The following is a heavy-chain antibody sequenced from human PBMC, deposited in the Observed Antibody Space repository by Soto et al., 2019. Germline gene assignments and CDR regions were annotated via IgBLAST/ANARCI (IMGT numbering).Heavy chain of an antibody. CDR2: IWSDGSNQ. Sequence: QVQLVGSGGGVVQPRGSLRLSCAASAFIFRRHGMHWVRQAPGNGLQCVGVIWSDGSNQRYAESVKGRFTISRDNSKNTLSLQMNSLRAEDTAVYYCARERTFGENNHNSMDVWGTGITVTVSS. CDR3: ARERTFGENNHNSMDV. D-gene: IGHD3-10*01. CDR1: AFIFRRHG. J-gene: IGHJ6*03. V-gene: IGHV3-33*01.